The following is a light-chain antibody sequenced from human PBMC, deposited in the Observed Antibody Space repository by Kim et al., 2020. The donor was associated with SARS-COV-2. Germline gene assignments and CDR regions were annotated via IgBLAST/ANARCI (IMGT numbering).Light chain of an antibody. CDR3: QAWDSSKVV. V-gene: IGLV3-1*01. Sequence: SYELTQPPSVSVSPGQTASITCSGDKLGDKYACWYQQKPGQSPVMVIYQDSKRPSGITERFSGSNSGNTATLTISGTQAMDEADYYCQAWDSSKVVFGGG. CDR1: KLGDKY. J-gene: IGLJ2*01. CDR2: QDS.